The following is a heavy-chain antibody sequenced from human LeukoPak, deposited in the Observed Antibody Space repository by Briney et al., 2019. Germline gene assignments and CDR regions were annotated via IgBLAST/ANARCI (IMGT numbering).Heavy chain of an antibody. CDR2: IYYSGST. D-gene: IGHD1-26*01. V-gene: IGHV4-39*01. Sequence: SETLSLTCTVSGGSISSSSYYWGWIRQPPGKGLEWIGSIYYSGSTYYNPSLKSRVTISVDTSKNQFSLKLSSVTAADTAVYYCARHPAIVGASDYWGQGTLVTVSS. J-gene: IGHJ4*02. CDR3: ARHPAIVGASDY. CDR1: GGSISSSSYY.